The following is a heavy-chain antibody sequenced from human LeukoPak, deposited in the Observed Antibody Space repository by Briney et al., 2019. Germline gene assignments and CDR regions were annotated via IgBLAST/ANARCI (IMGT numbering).Heavy chain of an antibody. D-gene: IGHD2-21*02. CDR3: ARVDCGGDCYSGGNWFDP. V-gene: IGHV1-18*01. CDR1: GYTFTSYG. CDR2: ISAYNGNT. J-gene: IGHJ5*02. Sequence: ASVKVSCKASGYTFTSYGISWVRQAPGQGLEWMGWISAYNGNTNYAQKLQGRVTMTRDMSTSTVYMELSSLRSEDTAVYYCARVDCGGDCYSGGNWFDPWGQGTLVTVSS.